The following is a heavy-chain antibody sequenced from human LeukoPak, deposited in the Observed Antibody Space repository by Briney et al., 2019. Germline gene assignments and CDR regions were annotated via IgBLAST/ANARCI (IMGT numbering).Heavy chain of an antibody. CDR1: GASISSYY. Sequence: SETLSLTCTVSGASISSYYWNWIRQPPGKGLEWIGYIYYSGSTNYNPSLKSRVTISVDTSKNQFSLKLSSVTAADTAVYYCARRNTVPSLDPWGQGTLVTVSS. CDR3: ARRNTVPSLDP. V-gene: IGHV4-59*01. CDR2: IYYSGST. D-gene: IGHD4-11*01. J-gene: IGHJ5*02.